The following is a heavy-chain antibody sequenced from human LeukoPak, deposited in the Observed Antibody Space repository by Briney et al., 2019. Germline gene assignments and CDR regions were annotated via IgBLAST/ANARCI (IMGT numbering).Heavy chain of an antibody. CDR2: IIPIIGIT. D-gene: IGHD5-12*01. CDR1: GGTFSSNA. J-gene: IGHJ4*02. Sequence: GASVKVSCKASGGTFSSNAIAWVRQAPGQRLELMGRIIPIIGITTCEQKFQGRLTITADKSTNTAYMALSSLRSEDTAIYYCARYGASSGYDFRRPSFFDSWGQGTLITVSS. CDR3: ARYGASSGYDFRRPSFFDS. V-gene: IGHV1-69*04.